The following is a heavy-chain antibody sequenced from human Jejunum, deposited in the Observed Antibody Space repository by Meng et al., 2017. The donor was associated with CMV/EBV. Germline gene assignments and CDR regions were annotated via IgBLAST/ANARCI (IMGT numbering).Heavy chain of an antibody. Sequence: QGQLQESGPGLVKSSEPLSLTCFVSAGSISGYYWSWIRQPAGKGLEWIGRIYTSGSTHYNPSLKSRLTMSVDLSNNQISLKLRSVTAADTAVYYCARESGSYYWFDPWGQGTLVTVSS. CDR3: ARESGSYYWFDP. CDR1: AGSISGYY. CDR2: IYTSGST. V-gene: IGHV4-4*07. D-gene: IGHD1-26*01. J-gene: IGHJ5*02.